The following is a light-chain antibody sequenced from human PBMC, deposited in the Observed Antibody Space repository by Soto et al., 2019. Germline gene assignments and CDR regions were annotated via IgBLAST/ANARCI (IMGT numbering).Light chain of an antibody. V-gene: IGKV3-20*01. CDR1: QSISTW. CDR3: QQYGSSPWT. Sequence: TQSPSTLSASIGDTVNITCRASQSISTWLAWYQQKPGQAPRLLIYAASRRATGIPDRFSGSGSGTDFTLTISRLEPEDFAVYYCQQYGSSPWTFGQGTKVDIK. J-gene: IGKJ1*01. CDR2: AAS.